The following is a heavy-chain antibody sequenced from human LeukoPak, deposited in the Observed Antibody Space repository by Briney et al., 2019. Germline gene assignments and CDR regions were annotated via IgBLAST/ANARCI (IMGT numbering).Heavy chain of an antibody. D-gene: IGHD4-17*01. CDR3: ARDSAMTTVTTFDF. CDR1: GDSVSSSSAA. Sequence: SQTLSLTCAISGDSVSSSSAAWNWIRQSPSRGLEWLGRTYYRSKWYNDYAVSVKSRIIINPDTSKNQFSLQLNSVTPEDTAVYYCARDSAMTTVTTFDFWGQGTLVTVSS. CDR2: TYYRSKWYN. V-gene: IGHV6-1*01. J-gene: IGHJ4*02.